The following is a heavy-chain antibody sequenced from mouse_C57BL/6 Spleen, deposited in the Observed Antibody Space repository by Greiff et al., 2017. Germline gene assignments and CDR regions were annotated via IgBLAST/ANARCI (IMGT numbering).Heavy chain of an antibody. D-gene: IGHD4-1*01. J-gene: IGHJ2*01. CDR2: IDPSDRYT. V-gene: IGHV1-50*01. Sequence: QVQLQQPGAELVKPGASVKLSCTASGYNFTSYWMQWVKQRPGQGLEWIGEIDPSDRYTNYNQKFKGKATLTVDTSSSTAYMQLSSRTSEDSAVYYCANWDGDYWGQGTTLTVSS. CDR3: ANWDGDY. CDR1: GYNFTSYW.